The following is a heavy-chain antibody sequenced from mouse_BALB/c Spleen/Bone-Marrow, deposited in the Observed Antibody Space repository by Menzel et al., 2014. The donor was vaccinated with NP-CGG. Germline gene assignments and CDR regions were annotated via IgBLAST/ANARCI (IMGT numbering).Heavy chain of an antibody. CDR3: VRSYDSYAMAF. V-gene: IGHV5-17*02. J-gene: IGHJ4*01. CDR2: ISSGSSTI. CDR1: GFTFSSFG. Sequence: EVQLVESGGGLAQPGGSRKLSCAASGFTFSSFGMHWVRQAPEKGLEWVAYISSGSSTIYYADTVKGRFTISRDNPKNTLFLQMTSLRSEDTAMYHCVRSYDSYAMAFWGQGTSVTVSS. D-gene: IGHD2-10*02.